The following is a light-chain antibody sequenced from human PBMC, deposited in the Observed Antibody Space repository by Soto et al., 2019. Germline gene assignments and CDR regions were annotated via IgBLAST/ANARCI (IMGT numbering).Light chain of an antibody. Sequence: QSVLTQSPSASGTPGQRVSISCSGSTSNIGTNTVSWYQHVPGTAPKLLIYSNDQRPSAVPGRFSGSKSGTSASLAISGLLSEDEADYYCATWDDSLNVVFGGGTQLTVL. CDR1: TSNIGTNT. CDR3: ATWDDSLNVV. V-gene: IGLV1-44*01. J-gene: IGLJ2*01. CDR2: SND.